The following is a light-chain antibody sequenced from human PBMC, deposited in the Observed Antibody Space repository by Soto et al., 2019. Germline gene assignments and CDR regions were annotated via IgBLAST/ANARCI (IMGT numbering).Light chain of an antibody. CDR3: MQALQAPFT. CDR2: AGS. Sequence: EIVMTQSPLSLPVTPGEPASISCKSSQSLLHSNGYNYLDWYLQKPGQSPQLLVYAGSNRASGVPDRFSRSGSGTDFTLIISRVEDEDVAVYYCMQALQAPFTFGPGTKVDIK. V-gene: IGKV2-28*01. CDR1: QSLLHSNGYNY. J-gene: IGKJ3*01.